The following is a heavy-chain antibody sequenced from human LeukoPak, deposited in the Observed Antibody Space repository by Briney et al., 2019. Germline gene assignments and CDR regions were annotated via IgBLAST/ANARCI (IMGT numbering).Heavy chain of an antibody. CDR2: IYYSGST. V-gene: IGHV4-59*01. CDR1: DGSISSYY. D-gene: IGHD3-10*01. CDR3: ARVVQYYGSGRYLAFDY. Sequence: SETLSLTCTVSDGSISSYYWSWIRQPPGKGLEWIGYIYYSGSTNYNPSLKSRVTISVDTSKNQFSLKLSSVTAADTAVYYCARVVQYYGSGRYLAFDYWGQGTLVTVSS. J-gene: IGHJ4*02.